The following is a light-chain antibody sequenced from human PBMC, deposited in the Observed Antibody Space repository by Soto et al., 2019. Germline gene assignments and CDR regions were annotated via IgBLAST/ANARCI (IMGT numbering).Light chain of an antibody. CDR2: AAS. CDR3: QQSYSTPQT. J-gene: IGKJ1*01. V-gene: IGKV1-39*01. CDR1: QSISSY. Sequence: EIQKTPSASSLSAYVGDRVTITCRASQSISSYLNWYQQKPGKAPKLLIYAASSLQSGVPSRFSGSGSGTDFTLTISSLQPEDFATYYCQQSYSTPQTFGQGTKVDIK.